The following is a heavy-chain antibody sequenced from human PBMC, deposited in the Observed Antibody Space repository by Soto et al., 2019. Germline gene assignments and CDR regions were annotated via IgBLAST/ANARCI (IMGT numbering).Heavy chain of an antibody. CDR1: CVSISSYY. CDR2: INYSGST. J-gene: IGHJ4*02. V-gene: IGHV4-59*08. CDR3: ARTTYSSTWFPDY. D-gene: IGHD6-13*01. Sequence: SETLSLTCTFSCVSISSYYWSWIRQPPGKGLEWIGYINYSGSTKYSPSLKSRVTISVDTSKNQFSLKLSSVTAADTAVYYCARTTYSSTWFPDYWGQGILVTVS.